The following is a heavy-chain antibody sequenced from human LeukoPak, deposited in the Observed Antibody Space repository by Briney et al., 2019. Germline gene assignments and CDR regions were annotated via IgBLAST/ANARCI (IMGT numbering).Heavy chain of an antibody. CDR1: GGSFTGYY. V-gene: IGHV4-34*01. Sequence: PSETLSLTCAVFGGSFTGYYWSWIRQPPGKGLEWIGEINRSGTTNYNPSLKSRVTISVDTSKNQFSLKLSSVTAADTAVYYCARGHSYGHSDYWGQGTLVTVSS. D-gene: IGHD5-18*01. CDR3: ARGHSYGHSDY. J-gene: IGHJ4*02. CDR2: INRSGTT.